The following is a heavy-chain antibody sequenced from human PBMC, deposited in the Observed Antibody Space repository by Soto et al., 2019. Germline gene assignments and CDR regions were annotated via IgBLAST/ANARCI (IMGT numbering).Heavy chain of an antibody. CDR2: IFHSGNA. J-gene: IGHJ4*01. CDR1: GGSMRNDY. Sequence: SETLSLTCTVSGGSMRNDYWSWIRQPPGKRLEWIGFIFHSGNAKYNPSLKSRVTISIDTSKSQFSLSLDSVTAADTAVYFCARAHAPTLPFDYWGLGTLVTVSS. D-gene: IGHD2-15*01. CDR3: ARAHAPTLPFDY. V-gene: IGHV4-59*01.